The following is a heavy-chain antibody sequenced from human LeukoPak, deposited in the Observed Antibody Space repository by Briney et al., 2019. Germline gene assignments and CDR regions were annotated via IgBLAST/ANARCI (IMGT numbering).Heavy chain of an antibody. V-gene: IGHV4-34*01. CDR2: IDHRGFT. D-gene: IGHD3-16*01. J-gene: IGHJ4*02. CDR3: ASGQTYRDY. Sequence: SETLSLTCAVYGGSFSAHYWSCLRQPPGKGLEWIGEIDHRGFTSYNPSLKSRVTISVDTSNNQFSLRLTSVTAADTAVYYCASGQTYRDYWGQGTLVTVSS. CDR1: GGSFSAHY.